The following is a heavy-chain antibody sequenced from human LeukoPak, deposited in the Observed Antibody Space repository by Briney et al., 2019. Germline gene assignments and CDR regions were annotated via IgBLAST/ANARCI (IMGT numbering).Heavy chain of an antibody. J-gene: IGHJ3*02. D-gene: IGHD3-22*01. CDR1: GFTFSSYA. Sequence: PGGSLRLSCAASGFTFSSYAMSWVRQAPGKGLEWVSVIYSGGSTYYADSVKGRFTISRDNSKNTLYLQMNSLRAEDTAVYYCASPYYDSTSGAFDIWGQGTMVTVSS. CDR2: IYSGGST. CDR3: ASPYYDSTSGAFDI. V-gene: IGHV3-53*01.